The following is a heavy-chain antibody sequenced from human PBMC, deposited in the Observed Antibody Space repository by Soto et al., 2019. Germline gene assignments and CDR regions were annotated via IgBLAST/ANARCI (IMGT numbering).Heavy chain of an antibody. CDR2: ISGSGGST. CDR1: GFTFSNYA. D-gene: IGHD3-22*01. CDR3: AKDHYDGSGPDY. J-gene: IGHJ4*02. Sequence: EVQLLDSGGRSVQPGGSLRLPCVASGFTFSNYAMNWVRQAPGKGLERVSGISGSGGSTYYADSVQGRFIISRDNSRNTLYLQMNTLRAEDTAVYYCAKDHYDGSGPDYWGQGPLVTVSS. V-gene: IGHV3-23*01.